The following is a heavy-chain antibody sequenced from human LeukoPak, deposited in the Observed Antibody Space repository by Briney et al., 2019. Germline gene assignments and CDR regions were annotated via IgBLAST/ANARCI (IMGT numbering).Heavy chain of an antibody. CDR2: ISSSDITR. D-gene: IGHD1-14*01. V-gene: IGHV3-11*01. CDR1: GFTFRDYY. Sequence: GGSLRLSRAASGFTFRDYYMSWIRQAPGKGLEWISYISSSDITRYYADSVKGRFTVSRDNTKNSLFLQMDSLRAEDTAVYYCAREGGAYHLDYWGQGTLVTVSS. CDR3: AREGGAYHLDY. J-gene: IGHJ4*02.